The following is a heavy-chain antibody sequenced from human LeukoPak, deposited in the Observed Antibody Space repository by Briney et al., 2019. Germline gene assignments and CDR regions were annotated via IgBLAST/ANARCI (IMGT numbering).Heavy chain of an antibody. V-gene: IGHV4-59*08. CDR2: ICYSGST. CDR3: ARGYGDYGDYYYYYGMDV. CDR1: GGSISSYY. D-gene: IGHD4-17*01. J-gene: IGHJ6*02. Sequence: SETLSLTCTVSGGSISSYYWSWIRQPPGKGLEWIGYICYSGSTNYNPSLKSRVTISVDTSKNQFSLKLSSVTAADTAVYYCARGYGDYGDYYYYYGMDVWGQGTTVTVSS.